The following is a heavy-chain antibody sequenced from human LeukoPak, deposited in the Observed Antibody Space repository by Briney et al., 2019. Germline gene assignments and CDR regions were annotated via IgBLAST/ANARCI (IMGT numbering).Heavy chain of an antibody. CDR2: INQSGRT. D-gene: IGHD5-12*01. CDR1: SGSFNGYY. CDR3: ARGGRGYSGYERYFDY. Sequence: SETLSLTCAVYSGSFNGYYWSWIRQSPGRGLEWIGEINQSGRTNYNPSLKSRVTISVDTSKIQFSLKLSSVTAADAAVYYCARGGRGYSGYERYFDYWGQGTLVTVSS. V-gene: IGHV4-34*01. J-gene: IGHJ4*02.